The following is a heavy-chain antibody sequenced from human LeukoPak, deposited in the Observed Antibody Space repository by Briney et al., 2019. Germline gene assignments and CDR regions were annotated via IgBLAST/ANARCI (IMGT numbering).Heavy chain of an antibody. CDR3: ARGSWVSPFDY. CDR2: ISSSSSTI. D-gene: IGHD3-10*01. CDR1: GFTFSSYS. V-gene: IGHV3-48*02. Sequence: GGSLRLSCAASGFTFSSYSMNWVRQAPGKGLEWVSYISSSSSTIYYADSVKGRFTISRDNAKNSLYLQMNSLRHEDTALYYCARGSWVSPFDYWGQGTLVTVSS. J-gene: IGHJ4*02.